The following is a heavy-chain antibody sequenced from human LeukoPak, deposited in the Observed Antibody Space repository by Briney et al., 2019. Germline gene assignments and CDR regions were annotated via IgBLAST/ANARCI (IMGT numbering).Heavy chain of an antibody. V-gene: IGHV3-30-3*01. CDR2: ISYDGSNK. CDR3: ARDSRMNYYAS. D-gene: IGHD3-3*01. Sequence: GGSLRLSCAASGFTFSSYAIHWVRQAPGKGLEWVAVISYDGSNKYYADSVKGRFTISRDNAVNSLYLQMNSLRAEDTAMYYCARDSRMNYYASWGRGTLVTVSS. CDR1: GFTFSSYA. J-gene: IGHJ5*02.